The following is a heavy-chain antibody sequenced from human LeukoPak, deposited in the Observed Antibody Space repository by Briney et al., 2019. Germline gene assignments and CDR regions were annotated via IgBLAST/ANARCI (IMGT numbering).Heavy chain of an antibody. Sequence: GGSLRLSCTASGFTFGDYAMSWVRQAPGKGLEWVGFIRSKAYGGTTEYAASVKGRFTISRDDSKSIAYLQMNSLKTEDTAVYYCTRGTDTELERWGQGTLVTVSS. CDR3: TRGTDTELER. CDR1: GFTFGDYA. V-gene: IGHV3-49*04. CDR2: IRSKAYGGTT. J-gene: IGHJ4*02. D-gene: IGHD5-18*01.